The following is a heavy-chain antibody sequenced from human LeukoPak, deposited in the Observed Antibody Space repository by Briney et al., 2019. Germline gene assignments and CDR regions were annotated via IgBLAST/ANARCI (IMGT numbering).Heavy chain of an antibody. CDR2: ISGSSSYT. CDR3: AREFSSGLIIDY. CDR1: GFTFCDFY. J-gene: IGHJ4*02. D-gene: IGHD6-19*01. V-gene: IGHV3-11*06. Sequence: PGGSLRLSCAASGFTFCDFYMNWIRQAPGKGLEWVSYISGSSSYTNYADSVKGRFTISRDNSKKSLYLQMNSLRAEDTAVYYCAREFSSGLIIDYLGQGTLVTVSS.